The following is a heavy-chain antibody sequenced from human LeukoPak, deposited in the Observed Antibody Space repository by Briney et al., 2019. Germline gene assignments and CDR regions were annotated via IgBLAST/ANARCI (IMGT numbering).Heavy chain of an antibody. CDR3: ARGPHPDILTAYYAY. CDR1: GGSFSGYY. CDR2: INHSGST. J-gene: IGHJ4*02. V-gene: IGHV4-34*01. D-gene: IGHD3-9*01. Sequence: SETLSLTCAVYGGSFSGYYWNWIRQPPGKGLEWIGEINHSGSTNYNPSLKSRVTISVDTPKNQFSLNLSSVTAADTAVYYCARGPHPDILTAYYAYWGQGTLVTVSS.